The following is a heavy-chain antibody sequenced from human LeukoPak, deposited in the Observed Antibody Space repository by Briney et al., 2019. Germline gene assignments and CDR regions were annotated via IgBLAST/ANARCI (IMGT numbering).Heavy chain of an antibody. CDR2: IKSKTDGGTT. V-gene: IGHV3-15*01. J-gene: IGHJ4*02. Sequence: PGGSLRLSCAASGFTFSNAWMSWVRQAPGKGLEWVGRIKSKTDGGTTDYAAPVKGRFTISRDDSKNTLYLQMNSLRDEDTAVYYCARAPGGYNPNEKFDYWGQGTLVTVSS. D-gene: IGHD1-1*01. CDR3: ARAPGGYNPNEKFDY. CDR1: GFTFSNAW.